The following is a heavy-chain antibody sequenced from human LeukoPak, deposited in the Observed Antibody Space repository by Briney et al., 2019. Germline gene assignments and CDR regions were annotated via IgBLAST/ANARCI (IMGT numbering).Heavy chain of an antibody. D-gene: IGHD1-20*01. CDR2: IIPIFGIA. V-gene: IGHV1-69*04. CDR1: GGTFSSYA. CDR3: ARAPSHSGYNWNDAGYYYGMDV. J-gene: IGHJ6*02. Sequence: SVKVSCKASGGTFSSYAISWVRQAPGQGLEWMGRIIPIFGIAIYAQKFQGRVTITADKSTSTAYMELSSLRSEDTAVYYCARAPSHSGYNWNDAGYYYGMDVWGQGTTVTVSS.